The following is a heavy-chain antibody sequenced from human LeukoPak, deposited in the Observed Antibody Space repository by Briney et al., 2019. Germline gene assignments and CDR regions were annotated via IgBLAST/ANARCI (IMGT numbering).Heavy chain of an antibody. CDR2: INTNTGNP. D-gene: IGHD2-2*01. V-gene: IGHV7-4-1*02. J-gene: IGHJ5*02. CDR3: ARDPGDDNVVPGDP. Sequence: ASVKVSCKASGYTFTNYAINWVRQAPGQGLEWMGWINTNTGNPTYAQGFTGRFVFSLDTSVSTTYLQISSLKAEDTAVYYCARDPGDDNVVPGDPWGQGTQVTVSS. CDR1: GYTFTNYA.